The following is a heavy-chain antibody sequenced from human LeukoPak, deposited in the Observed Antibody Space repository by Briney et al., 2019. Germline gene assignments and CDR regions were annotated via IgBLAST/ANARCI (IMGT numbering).Heavy chain of an antibody. Sequence: SETLSLTWTVAGGSISTYYLSSIRQPPGKGLEYIGYIYYSGSTNYNPSLKSRVTMSLDTSKNQFSLKLSSVTAADTAVYYCAREEVPHGFDIWGQGTMVTVSS. J-gene: IGHJ3*02. CDR3: AREEVPHGFDI. V-gene: IGHV4-59*01. CDR2: IYYSGST. CDR1: GGSISTYY.